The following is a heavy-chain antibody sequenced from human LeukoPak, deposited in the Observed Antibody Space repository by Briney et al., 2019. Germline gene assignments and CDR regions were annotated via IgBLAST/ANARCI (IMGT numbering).Heavy chain of an antibody. D-gene: IGHD2-2*02. V-gene: IGHV3-23*01. Sequence: GGSLRLSCAASGFTFSKYAMTWVRQAPGKGLEWVSSISDSGVSTHYADSVKGRFTISRDNAKNSLYLQMNSLRAEDTAVYYCARGSFIVVVPAALRELDYWGQGTLVTATS. J-gene: IGHJ4*02. CDR3: ARGSFIVVVPAALRELDY. CDR2: ISDSGVST. CDR1: GFTFSKYA.